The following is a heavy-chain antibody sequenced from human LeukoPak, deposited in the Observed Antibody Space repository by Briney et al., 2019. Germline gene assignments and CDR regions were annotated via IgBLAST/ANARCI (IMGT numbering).Heavy chain of an antibody. Sequence: SETLSLTCAVYVGSISSGNWWSWVRQSPGKGLEWIGEIYHNGTPNYSPSLKSRVTISVDTFKNHFSLKLTSLTAADTAVYYCATAPILRGEGGEHYKYGMDVWGQGTTVIVSS. CDR1: VGSISSGNW. CDR3: ATAPILRGEGGEHYKYGMDV. CDR2: IYHNGTP. V-gene: IGHV4-4*02. D-gene: IGHD2-2*02. J-gene: IGHJ6*02.